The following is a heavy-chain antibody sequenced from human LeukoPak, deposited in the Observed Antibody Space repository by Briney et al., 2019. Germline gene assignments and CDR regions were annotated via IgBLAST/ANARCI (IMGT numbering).Heavy chain of an antibody. D-gene: IGHD2-2*02. CDR3: ARGTVVPAAILVY. J-gene: IGHJ4*02. Sequence: ASVKVSCKASGYTFTGYYMHWVRQAAGQGLEWMGWINPNSGGTNYAQKFQGRVTMTRDTSISTAYMELSRLRSDDTAVYYCARGTVVPAAILVYWGQGTLVTVSS. CDR1: GYTFTGYY. CDR2: INPNSGGT. V-gene: IGHV1-2*02.